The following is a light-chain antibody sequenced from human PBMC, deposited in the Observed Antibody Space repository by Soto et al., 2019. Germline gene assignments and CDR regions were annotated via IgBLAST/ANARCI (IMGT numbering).Light chain of an antibody. CDR2: HAS. V-gene: IGKV3-15*01. CDR1: QSISNN. CDR3: QQYSNWPPEGT. J-gene: IGKJ3*01. Sequence: EIVMTQSPATLSVSPGERATLSCRASQSISNNLAWFQQKPGLAPRLLIYHASIRATGIPARFSGSGSGTEFTLTISSLQSEDFAVYYCQQYSNWPPEGTFGPGTKVDTK.